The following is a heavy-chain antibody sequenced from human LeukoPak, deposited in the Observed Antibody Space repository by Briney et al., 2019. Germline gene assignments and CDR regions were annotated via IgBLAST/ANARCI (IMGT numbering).Heavy chain of an antibody. CDR3: ARDRKYRIVGTIQHYFDS. V-gene: IGHV3-48*03. CDR2: ISSSGSTI. J-gene: IGHJ4*02. Sequence: GGSPRLSCAASGFTFSSYEMNWVRQAPGKGLEWVSYISSSGSTIYYADSVKGRFTISRDNAKNSLYLQMNSLRAEDTALYYCARDRKYRIVGTIQHYFDSWGQGTLVTVSS. D-gene: IGHD1-26*01. CDR1: GFTFSSYE.